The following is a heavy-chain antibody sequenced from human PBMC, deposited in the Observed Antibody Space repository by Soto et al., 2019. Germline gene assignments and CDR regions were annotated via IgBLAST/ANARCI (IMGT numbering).Heavy chain of an antibody. Sequence: PSETLSLTFTVSGASISSYYWGWIRQPPGKGLEWIGYVYYSGSTNYNPSLKSRVTISVDTSKNQFSLKLSSVTAADTAMYYCARDTTPSLWGQGTLVTVSS. V-gene: IGHV4-59*01. CDR2: VYYSGST. D-gene: IGHD1-1*01. CDR1: GASISSYY. CDR3: ARDTTPSL. J-gene: IGHJ4*02.